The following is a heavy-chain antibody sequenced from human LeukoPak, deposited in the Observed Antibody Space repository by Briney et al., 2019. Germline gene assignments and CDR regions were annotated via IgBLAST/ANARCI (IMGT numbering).Heavy chain of an antibody. J-gene: IGHJ4*02. CDR2: IYDSGST. V-gene: IGHV4-39*07. CDR1: GGSIRSSYYY. CDR3: ARAEYYFDY. Sequence: SETLSLTCTVSGGSIRSSYYYWGWIRQPPGKGLEWIGSIYDSGSTYYNPSLKSRVTISVDTSKNQFSLKLSSVTAADTAVYYCARAEYYFDYWGQGTLVTVSS.